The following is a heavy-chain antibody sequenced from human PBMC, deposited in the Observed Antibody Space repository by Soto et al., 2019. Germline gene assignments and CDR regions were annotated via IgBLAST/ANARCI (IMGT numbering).Heavy chain of an antibody. V-gene: IGHV4-59*01. D-gene: IGHD2-2*03. Sequence: SETLSLTCTVSGGSISSYYWSWIRQPPGKGLEWIGYIYYSGSANYNPSLKSRVTISVDTSKNQFSLKLSSVTAADTAVYYCAREFGYLGPFPAYMDVWGKGTTVTVSS. CDR1: GGSISSYY. CDR2: IYYSGSA. J-gene: IGHJ6*03. CDR3: AREFGYLGPFPAYMDV.